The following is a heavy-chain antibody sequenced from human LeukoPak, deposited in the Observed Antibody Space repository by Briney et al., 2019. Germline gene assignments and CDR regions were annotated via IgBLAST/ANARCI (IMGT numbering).Heavy chain of an antibody. Sequence: SETLSRNCNVSGGSISSYYWSWIRQPAGKGLDWIGRIYSSGNTNYNPSLTSRVTMSVDTSKNQLSLNLSSVSAADTAVYYCAREYSSGRYFDYWGQGTLVTVSS. V-gene: IGHV4-4*07. CDR3: AREYSSGRYFDY. D-gene: IGHD6-19*01. CDR1: GGSISSYY. CDR2: IYSSGNT. J-gene: IGHJ4*02.